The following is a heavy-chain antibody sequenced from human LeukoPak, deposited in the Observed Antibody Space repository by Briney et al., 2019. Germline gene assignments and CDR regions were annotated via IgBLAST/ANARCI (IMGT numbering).Heavy chain of an antibody. Sequence: GASVKVSCKASGYTFTSYYVHWVRQAPGQGLEWMGIISPSGDSTSNAQNFQGRVTMTRDTSTSTVYMELRSLRSEDTAVYYCAGIHNWNYAIDYWGQGTLVTVSS. CDR2: ISPSGDST. D-gene: IGHD1-7*01. CDR3: AGIHNWNYAIDY. J-gene: IGHJ4*02. V-gene: IGHV1-46*01. CDR1: GYTFTSYY.